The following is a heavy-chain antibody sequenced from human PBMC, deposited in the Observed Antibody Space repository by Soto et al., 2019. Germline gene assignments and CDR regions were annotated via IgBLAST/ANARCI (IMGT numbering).Heavy chain of an antibody. V-gene: IGHV3-23*01. D-gene: IGHD1-7*01. J-gene: IGHJ5*02. CDR2: ISGSGGST. CDR1: GFTFSSYA. Sequence: PGESLKISCAASGFTFSSYAMSWVRQAPGKGLEWVSAISGSGGSTYYADSVKGRFTISRDNSKNTLYLQMNSLRAEDTAVYYFAKDLGYNWNSGNNWFDPWGQGTLVTVSS. CDR3: AKDLGYNWNSGNNWFDP.